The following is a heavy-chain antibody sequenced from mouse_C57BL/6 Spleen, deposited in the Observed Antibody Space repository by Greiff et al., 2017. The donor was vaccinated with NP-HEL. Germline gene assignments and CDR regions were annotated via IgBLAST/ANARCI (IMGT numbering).Heavy chain of an antibody. CDR2: INPGSGGT. Sequence: VQLQQSGAELVRPGTSVKVSCKASGYAFTNYLIEWVKQRPGQGLEWIGVINPGSGGTNYNEKFKGKATLTADKSSSTAYMQLSSLTSEDSAVYFCARFGYDGYYRAMDYWGQGTSVTVSS. V-gene: IGHV1-54*01. J-gene: IGHJ4*01. CDR1: GYAFTNYL. CDR3: ARFGYDGYYRAMDY. D-gene: IGHD2-3*01.